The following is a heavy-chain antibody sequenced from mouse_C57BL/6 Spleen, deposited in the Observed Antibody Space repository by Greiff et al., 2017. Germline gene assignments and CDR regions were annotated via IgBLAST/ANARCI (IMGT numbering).Heavy chain of an antibody. D-gene: IGHD1-1*01. CDR1: GYTFTSYW. CDR2: IYPGSSST. J-gene: IGHJ4*01. Sequence: QVHVKQPGAELVKPGASVKMSCKASGYTFTSYWITWVKQRPGQGLEWIGDIYPGSSSTNYNEKFKSKATLTVDTSSSTAYMQLSSLTSEDSAVYYCARGTVVAPYAMDYWGQGTSVTVSS. CDR3: ARGTVVAPYAMDY. V-gene: IGHV1-55*01.